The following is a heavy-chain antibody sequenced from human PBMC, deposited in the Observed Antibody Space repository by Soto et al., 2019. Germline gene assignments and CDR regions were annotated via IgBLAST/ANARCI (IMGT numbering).Heavy chain of an antibody. Sequence: EVQLVESGGGLVKPGGSLRLSCAASGFTFSSYSMNWVRQAPGKGLEWVSSISSSSSYIYYADSVKGRFTISRDNAKNSLYLQMNRLRAEDTAVYYCARIMGVFDAFDIWGQGTMVTVSS. CDR1: GFTFSSYS. D-gene: IGHD3-16*01. V-gene: IGHV3-21*01. CDR2: ISSSSSYI. J-gene: IGHJ3*02. CDR3: ARIMGVFDAFDI.